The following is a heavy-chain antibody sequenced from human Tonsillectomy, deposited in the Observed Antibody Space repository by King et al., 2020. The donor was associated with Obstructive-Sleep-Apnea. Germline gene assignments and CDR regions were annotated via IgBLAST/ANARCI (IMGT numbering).Heavy chain of an antibody. Sequence: VQLVESGGGLVKPGGSLRLSCAASGFSFSSYSMNWVRQAPGKGLEWVSSISSSSSYIYYADSVEDRFTISRENAKNSLYLQMNSLRAEDTAVYYWARDYGGNPDWFDPWGQGTLVTVSS. CDR2: ISSSSSYI. CDR3: ARDYGGNPDWFDP. J-gene: IGHJ5*02. CDR1: GFSFSSYS. D-gene: IGHD4-23*01. V-gene: IGHV3-21*01.